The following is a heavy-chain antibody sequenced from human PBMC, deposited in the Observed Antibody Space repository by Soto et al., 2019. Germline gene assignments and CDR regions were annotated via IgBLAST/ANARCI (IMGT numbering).Heavy chain of an antibody. J-gene: IGHJ6*02. Sequence: QVQLVQSGAEVKTPGSSVKVSCKASGGTFSSYSINWVRQAPGQGLEWMGRLIPMFGTTDYAQRSQGRVTFTADESTSTASMEVTNLTSEDTAVYYCARAVVLTFTRFYDMDVWGQGTTVTVSS. D-gene: IGHD3-9*01. CDR3: ARAVVLTFTRFYDMDV. CDR2: LIPMFGTT. V-gene: IGHV1-69*18. CDR1: GGTFSSYS.